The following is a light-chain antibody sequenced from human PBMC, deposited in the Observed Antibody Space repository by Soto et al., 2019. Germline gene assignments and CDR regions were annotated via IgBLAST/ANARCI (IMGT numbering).Light chain of an antibody. Sequence: EIVMTQSPATLSVSPGERATLSCRASQSVSSNLAWYQQKPGQAPRLLIYGASTRATGIPARFSGSGSGTEFTLPNSSLQSEDFAVYYCQQYNNRPPITFGQGTRLEIK. CDR2: GAS. CDR3: QQYNNRPPIT. V-gene: IGKV3-15*01. CDR1: QSVSSN. J-gene: IGKJ5*01.